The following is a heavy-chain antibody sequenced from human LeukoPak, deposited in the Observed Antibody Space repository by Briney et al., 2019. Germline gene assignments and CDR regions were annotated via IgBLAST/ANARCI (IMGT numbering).Heavy chain of an antibody. Sequence: GGSLRLSCAASGFTFSTYSMSWVRQAPGKGLEWVSSISSNSRYIYYADSMRGRFTISRDNAKNSLYLQMNSLRAEDTAVYYCARDPGYSSGWHFDYWGQGTLVTVSS. V-gene: IGHV3-21*06. J-gene: IGHJ4*02. CDR2: ISSNSRYI. CDR1: GFTFSTYS. D-gene: IGHD6-19*01. CDR3: ARDPGYSSGWHFDY.